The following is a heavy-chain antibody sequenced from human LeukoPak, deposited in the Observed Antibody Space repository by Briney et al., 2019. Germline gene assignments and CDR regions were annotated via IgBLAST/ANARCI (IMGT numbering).Heavy chain of an antibody. D-gene: IGHD2-2*01. J-gene: IGHJ4*02. CDR1: GFTFSTYT. CDR3: VKDLFGTGSTSRGFDS. V-gene: IGHV3-64D*06. Sequence: GGSLRLSCSASGFTFSTYTMHSVRQAPGKGLEYVSAVSSSGGSTYYADSVKGRFTISRDNSRNTLYLQMSSLRTKDTAVYYCVKDLFGTGSTSRGFDSWGQGTLVTVSS. CDR2: VSSSGGST.